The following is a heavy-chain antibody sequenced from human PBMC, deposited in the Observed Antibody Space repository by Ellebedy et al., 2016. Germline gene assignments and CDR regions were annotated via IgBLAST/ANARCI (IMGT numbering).Heavy chain of an antibody. J-gene: IGHJ3*02. CDR3: ARTSPQHLDAFDI. V-gene: IGHV7-4-1*02. CDR1: GYTFTTYA. Sequence: ASVKVSCKASGYTFTTYAMHWVRQAPGQGLEWMGWTNTNTGNPTYAQGFTGRFVFSLDTSVSTAYLQISSLKAEDTAVYYCARTSPQHLDAFDIWGQGTMVTVSS. CDR2: TNTNTGNP.